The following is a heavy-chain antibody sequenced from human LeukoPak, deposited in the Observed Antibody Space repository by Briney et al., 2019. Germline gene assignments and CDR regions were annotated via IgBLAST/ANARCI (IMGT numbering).Heavy chain of an antibody. D-gene: IGHD5-18*01. CDR3: AREGRGYSYAFEY. J-gene: IGHJ4*02. V-gene: IGHV3-74*01. Sequence: GGSLRLSCAASGFTFSNYWMHRVRQAPGKGLVWVSRINSDGSSTTYADSVKGRFTISRDNGKNTLYLQMNSRRAEDTAVYYCAREGRGYSYAFEYWGQGTLVTVSS. CDR1: GFTFSNYW. CDR2: INSDGSST.